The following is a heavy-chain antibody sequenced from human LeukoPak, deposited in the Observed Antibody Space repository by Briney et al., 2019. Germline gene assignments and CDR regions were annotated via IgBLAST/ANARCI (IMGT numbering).Heavy chain of an antibody. CDR2: IYSGGST. V-gene: IGHV3-66*02. CDR1: GFTVSSNY. J-gene: IGHJ4*02. CDR3: ATSGSGIAALPIAY. D-gene: IGHD6-6*01. Sequence: GGSLRLSCAVSGFTVSSNYMSWVRQAPGKGLEWVSVIYSGGSTYYAASVKGRFTISIDNSKNTLYLQMNSLRAEDTAVYYCATSGSGIAALPIAYWGQGTLLTVSS.